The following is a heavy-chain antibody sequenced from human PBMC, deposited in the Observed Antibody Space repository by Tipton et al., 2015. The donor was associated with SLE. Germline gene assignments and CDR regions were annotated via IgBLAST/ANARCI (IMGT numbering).Heavy chain of an antibody. V-gene: IGHV4-39*01. CDR3: ARLGYYDSSAGC. J-gene: IGHJ4*02. Sequence: TLSLTCTVSGGSISSSSYYWGWIRQPPGKGLEWIGSIYYSGSTYYNPSLKSRVTMSVDTPTNQFSLNLSSVTAADTAVYYCARLGYYDSSAGCWGQGTLVTVSS. D-gene: IGHD3-22*01. CDR2: IYYSGST. CDR1: GGSISSSSYY.